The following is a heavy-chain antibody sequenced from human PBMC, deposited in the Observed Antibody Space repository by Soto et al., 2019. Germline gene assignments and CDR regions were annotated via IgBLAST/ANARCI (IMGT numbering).Heavy chain of an antibody. J-gene: IGHJ4*02. D-gene: IGHD6-25*01. CDR1: GGTFSSYA. Sequence: QVQLVQSGAEVKKPGSSVKVSCKASGGTFSSYAISWLRQAPGQGLEWMGGIIPLFGTTDYAQKFQGRVTITADEFTSTAYMELSSLRSEDTAVYYCARDAPGAAGCYYFDYWGQGTLVTVSS. CDR2: IIPLFGTT. V-gene: IGHV1-69*01. CDR3: ARDAPGAAGCYYFDY.